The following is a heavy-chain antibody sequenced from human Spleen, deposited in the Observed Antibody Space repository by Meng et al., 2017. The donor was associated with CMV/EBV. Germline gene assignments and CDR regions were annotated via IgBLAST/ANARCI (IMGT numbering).Heavy chain of an antibody. D-gene: IGHD3-3*01. CDR3: ARLYGRVAPVATFAFWSGYFDY. CDR2: INPSDAST. J-gene: IGHJ4*02. Sequence: YVLWVRQDPGQGLEWMGIINPSDASTSYAQKFQGRVTMTSDTSTSTVYMELSSLRSEDTALYYCARLYGRVAPVATFAFWSGYFDYWGQGTLVTVSS. CDR1: Y. V-gene: IGHV1-46*01.